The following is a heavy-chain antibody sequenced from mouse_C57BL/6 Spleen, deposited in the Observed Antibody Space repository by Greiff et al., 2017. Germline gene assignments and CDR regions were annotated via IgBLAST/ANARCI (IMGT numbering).Heavy chain of an antibody. D-gene: IGHD1-1*01. CDR2: FYPGSGSI. CDR1: GYTFTEYT. J-gene: IGHJ1*03. CDR3: ARHEDGNPGYYGSSCGYFDV. Sequence: QVQLQQSGAELVKPGASVKLSCKASGYTFTEYTIHWVKQRSGQGLEWIGWFYPGSGSIKYNEKFKDKATLTADKSSSTVYMELSRLTSEDSAVYFCARHEDGNPGYYGSSCGYFDVWGTGTTVTVSS. V-gene: IGHV1-62-2*01.